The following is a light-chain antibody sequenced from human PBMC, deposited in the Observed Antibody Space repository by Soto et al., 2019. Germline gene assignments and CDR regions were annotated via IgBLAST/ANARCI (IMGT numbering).Light chain of an antibody. CDR2: DAS. CDR3: QHLTRHPST. J-gene: IGKJ4*01. Sequence: ASQSLSYWLASYQQKPGKAPKLLIYDASTLHSGVPSRFSGSGSGTDFTLTSSVLQPEDFATYYCQHLTRHPSTFGGGTKVDI. V-gene: IGKV1-5*01. CDR1: QSLSYW.